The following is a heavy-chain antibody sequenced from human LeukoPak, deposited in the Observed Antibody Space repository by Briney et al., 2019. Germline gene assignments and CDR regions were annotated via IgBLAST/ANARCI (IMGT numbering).Heavy chain of an antibody. CDR2: VIPVFGTL. D-gene: IGHD3-3*01. Sequence: ASVKVSCKASGGVFTSYAISWVRQAPGQGLEWMGAVIPVFGTLDYAQSFQGRVTFTADESTSTAYMELKNLGSDDTAVYYCARDVGTIFGVVIDRYYYYMDVWGSGTTVTVSS. CDR1: GGVFTSYA. J-gene: IGHJ6*03. CDR3: ARDVGTIFGVVIDRYYYYMDV. V-gene: IGHV1-69*13.